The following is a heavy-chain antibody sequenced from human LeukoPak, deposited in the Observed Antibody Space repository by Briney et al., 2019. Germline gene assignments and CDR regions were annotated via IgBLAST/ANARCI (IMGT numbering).Heavy chain of an antibody. CDR1: GGTFSTSA. Sequence: ASVKVSCKTSGGTFSTSAINWVRQAPGQGLEWMGWINPNSGGTSFAQKFQGRVTMTRDTSISTAYMELSSLRSDDTAVYHCARYQLLSKSFDYWGQGTLVTVSS. D-gene: IGHD2-2*01. CDR3: ARYQLLSKSFDY. V-gene: IGHV1-2*02. CDR2: INPNSGGT. J-gene: IGHJ4*02.